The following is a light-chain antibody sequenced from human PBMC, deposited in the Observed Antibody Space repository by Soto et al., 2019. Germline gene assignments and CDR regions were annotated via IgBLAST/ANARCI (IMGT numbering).Light chain of an antibody. V-gene: IGKV3-11*01. CDR1: QSVSSY. Sequence: EIVLTQSPATLSLSPGERATLSCRASQSVSSYLAWYQQKPSQAPRLLIYDASNRATGIPARFSGSGSGTDFTLTISSLEPEDFAVYYCQQRSNGPTFGQGTKVEIK. CDR2: DAS. CDR3: QQRSNGPT. J-gene: IGKJ1*01.